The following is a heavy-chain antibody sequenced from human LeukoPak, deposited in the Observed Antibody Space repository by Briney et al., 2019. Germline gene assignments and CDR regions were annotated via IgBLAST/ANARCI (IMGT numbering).Heavy chain of an antibody. CDR2: INPNSGGT. J-gene: IGHJ4*02. D-gene: IGHD1-26*01. CDR3: ARSRPSWEPGAY. CDR1: GYTFTGYY. V-gene: IGHV1-2*02. Sequence: ASVKVSCKASGYTFTGYYMHWVRQAPGQGLEWMGWINPNSGGTNYAQKFQGRVTMTRDTSISTAYMELSRLRSDDTAVYYCARSRPSWEPGAYWGQGTLVTVSS.